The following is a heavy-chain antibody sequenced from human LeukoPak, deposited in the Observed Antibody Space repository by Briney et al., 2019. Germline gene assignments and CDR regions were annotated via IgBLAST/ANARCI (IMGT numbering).Heavy chain of an antibody. Sequence: SSETLSLTCILSGGSISSSYWSWIRQPPGKGLEWIGYIYYSGSTTYNPSLKSRVTISIDTSKNQFSLRLSSVTAADTAVYFCARGSTPYLFDFWGQGTLVTVSS. J-gene: IGHJ4*02. CDR2: IYYSGST. V-gene: IGHV4-59*01. CDR1: GGSISSSY. CDR3: ARGSTPYLFDF.